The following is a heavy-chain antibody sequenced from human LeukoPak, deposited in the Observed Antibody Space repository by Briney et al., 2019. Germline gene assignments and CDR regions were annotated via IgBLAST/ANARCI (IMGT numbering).Heavy chain of an antibody. V-gene: IGHV4-61*01. CDR2: IYYSGST. CDR3: ARDSDLGYCSGGSCNYYFDY. CDR1: DGSVSSGSYY. J-gene: IGHJ4*02. D-gene: IGHD2-15*01. Sequence: SKTLSLTCTVSDGSVSSGSYYWSWIRQPPGKGLEWIGYIYYSGSTNYNPSLKSRVTISVDTSKNQFSLKLSSVTTADTAVYYCARDSDLGYCSGGSCNYYFDYWGQGTLVTVSS.